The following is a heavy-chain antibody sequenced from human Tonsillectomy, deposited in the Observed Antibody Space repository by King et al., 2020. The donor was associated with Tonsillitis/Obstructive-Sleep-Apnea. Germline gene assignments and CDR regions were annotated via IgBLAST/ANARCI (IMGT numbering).Heavy chain of an antibody. CDR1: GFTFSNYA. V-gene: IGHV3-23*01. D-gene: IGHD5/OR15-5a*01. J-gene: IGHJ3*02. Sequence: EVQFLESGGGLVQPGESLRLSCVASGFTFSNYAMTWVRQAHGRGLEWVSSIEGDASGTYYADSLKGRFTIYRDNSKSTLFLQMSNLRAEDTAVYYCAKDHVSRTGLWVGFDMWGEGAMVTVS. CDR2: IEGDASGT. CDR3: AKDHVSRTGLWVGFDM.